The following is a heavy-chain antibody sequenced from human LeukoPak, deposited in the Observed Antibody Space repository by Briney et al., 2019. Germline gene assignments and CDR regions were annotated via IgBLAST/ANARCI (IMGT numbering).Heavy chain of an antibody. J-gene: IGHJ4*02. CDR3: AKALHPQDDFWSGYYSRGPFTAKRLYYFDY. Sequence: PGGSLILSCAASGFTFSSYAMSWVRQAPGKGLEWVSAISGSGGSTYYADSVKGRFTISRDNSKNTLYLQMNSLRAEDTAVYYCAKALHPQDDFWSGYYSRGPFTAKRLYYFDYWGQGTLVTVSS. CDR1: GFTFSSYA. V-gene: IGHV3-23*01. CDR2: ISGSGGST. D-gene: IGHD3-3*01.